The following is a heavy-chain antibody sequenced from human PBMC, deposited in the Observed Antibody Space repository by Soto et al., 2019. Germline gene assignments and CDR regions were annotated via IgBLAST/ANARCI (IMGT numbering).Heavy chain of an antibody. CDR3: AKDLEGRPLFRPATSFDY. Sequence: GGSLRLSCAASGFTFSSYAMSWVRQAPGKGLEWVSAISGSGGSTYYADSVKGRFTISRDNSKNTLYLQMNSLRAEDTAVYYCAKDLEGRPLFRPATSFDYWGQGTLVTVSS. CDR1: GFTFSSYA. CDR2: ISGSGGST. V-gene: IGHV3-23*01. D-gene: IGHD1-1*01. J-gene: IGHJ4*02.